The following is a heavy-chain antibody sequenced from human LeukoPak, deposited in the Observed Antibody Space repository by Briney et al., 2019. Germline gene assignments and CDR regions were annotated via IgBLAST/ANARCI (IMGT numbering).Heavy chain of an antibody. V-gene: IGHV4-34*01. J-gene: IGHJ4*02. CDR3: ARGDIVIVPAAPFDY. Sequence: SETLSLTCVVYGGSFNNYYWSWIRQAPGKGLEWIGEINHSGITNYNPSFKSRVTMSIDTSKNQFSLNLRSVTAADTAIYYCARGDIVIVPAAPFDYWGQGTLVTVSS. D-gene: IGHD2-2*01. CDR1: GGSFNNYY. CDR2: INHSGIT.